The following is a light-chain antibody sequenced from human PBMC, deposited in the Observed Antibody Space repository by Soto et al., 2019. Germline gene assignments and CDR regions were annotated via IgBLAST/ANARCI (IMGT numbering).Light chain of an antibody. CDR2: LNNDGSH. V-gene: IGLV4-69*01. CDR1: SGHSNYA. J-gene: IGLJ2*01. Sequence: QSVLTQSPSASASLGASVKLTCTLSSGHSNYAIAWHQQQPEKGPRYLMKLNNDGSHSKGDGIPDRFSGSSSGAERYLTISSLQSEDESDYYCQTWDTVISLVFGGGTKLTVL. CDR3: QTWDTVISLV.